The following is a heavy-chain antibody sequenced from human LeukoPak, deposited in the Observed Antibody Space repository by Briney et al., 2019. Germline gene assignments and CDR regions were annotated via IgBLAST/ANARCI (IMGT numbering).Heavy chain of an antibody. J-gene: IGHJ4*02. Sequence: GGSLRLSCAASGFTFSSYATSWVRQAPGKGLEWVSAISGSGGSTYYADSVKGWFTISRDNSKNTLYLQMNSLRAEDTAVYYCAKHGISSSSSDIVFDYWGQGTLVTVSS. CDR1: GFTFSSYA. D-gene: IGHD6-13*01. CDR2: ISGSGGST. CDR3: AKHGISSSSSDIVFDY. V-gene: IGHV3-23*01.